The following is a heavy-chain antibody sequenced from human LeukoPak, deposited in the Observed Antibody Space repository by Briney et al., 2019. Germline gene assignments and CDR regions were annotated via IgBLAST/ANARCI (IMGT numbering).Heavy chain of an antibody. CDR1: GFTFSSYA. CDR3: ARDPSSHYDFWSGYYVY. Sequence: GGSLTLSCAASGFTFSSYAMHRVRQAPGKALEWVAVISYDASNKYYADSVKGRFTISRDNSKNTLYLQMNSLRAEDTAVYYCARDPSSHYDFWSGYYVYWGQGTLVTVSS. J-gene: IGHJ4*02. D-gene: IGHD3-3*01. CDR2: ISYDASNK. V-gene: IGHV3-30-3*01.